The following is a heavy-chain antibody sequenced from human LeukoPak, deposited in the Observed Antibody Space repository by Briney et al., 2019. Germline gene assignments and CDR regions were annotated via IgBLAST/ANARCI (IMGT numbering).Heavy chain of an antibody. D-gene: IGHD6-13*01. CDR1: GFTFSSYE. CDR3: ARALSSSWYPYYYYYGRDV. Sequence: GGSLRLSCAASGFTFSSYEMNWVRQAPGKGLEWVSYISGSGSTIYYADSVKGRFTISRDNAKNSLYLQMNSLRAEDTAVYYYARALSSSWYPYYYYYGRDVWGKGTTVTVSS. CDR2: ISGSGSTI. J-gene: IGHJ6*04. V-gene: IGHV3-48*03.